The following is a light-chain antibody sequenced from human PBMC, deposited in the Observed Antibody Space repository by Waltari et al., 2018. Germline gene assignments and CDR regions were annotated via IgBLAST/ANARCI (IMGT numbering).Light chain of an antibody. CDR1: QSISSY. CDR2: AAS. V-gene: IGKV1-39*01. Sequence: DIQMTQSPSSLPASVGDRVTITCRASQSISSYLNWYQQKPGKAPNLLIYAASSLQSGVPSRFSGSGSGTDFTLTISSLQPEDFATYYCQQSYSTPRLTFGGGTKVEIK. J-gene: IGKJ4*01. CDR3: QQSYSTPRLT.